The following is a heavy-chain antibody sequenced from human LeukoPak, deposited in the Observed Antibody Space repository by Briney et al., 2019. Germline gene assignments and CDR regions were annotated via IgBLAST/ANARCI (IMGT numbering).Heavy chain of an antibody. CDR3: PRHRKSGVITMVRGVISYYMDV. J-gene: IGHJ6*03. CDR2: IYPGDSDT. D-gene: IGHD3-10*01. V-gene: IGHV5-51*01. Sequence: PGESLKISCKGSGYSFTSYWIGWVRQMPGKGLEWMGIIYPGDSDTRYSPSFQGQVTISSDKSLSPGYLPCGSLKASDTAMYYCPRHRKSGVITMVRGVISYYMDVWGKGTTVTVSS. CDR1: GYSFTSYW.